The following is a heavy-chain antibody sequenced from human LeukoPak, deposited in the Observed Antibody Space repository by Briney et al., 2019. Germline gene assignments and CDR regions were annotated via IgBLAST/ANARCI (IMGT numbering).Heavy chain of an antibody. CDR2: IIPIFGTA. CDR1: GGTFSSYA. V-gene: IGHV1-69*13. Sequence: SVTVSFKASGGTFSSYAISWVRQAPGQGLEWMGGIIPIFGTANYAQKFQGRVTITADESTSTAYMELSSLRSEDTAVYYCAREAVEMATIHSYYYGMDVWGQGTTVTVSS. D-gene: IGHD5-24*01. J-gene: IGHJ6*02. CDR3: AREAVEMATIHSYYYGMDV.